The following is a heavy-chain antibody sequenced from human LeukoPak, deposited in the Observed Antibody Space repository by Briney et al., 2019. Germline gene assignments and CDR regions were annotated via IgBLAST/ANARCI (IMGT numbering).Heavy chain of an antibody. CDR3: AKDRKIFGVVIGWFDP. CDR2: IYSGGST. V-gene: IGHV3-53*05. CDR1: GFTVSSNY. Sequence: GGSLRLSCAASGFTVSSNYMSWVRQAPGKGLEWVSVIYSGGSTYYADSVKGRFTISRDNSKNTLYLQMNSLRAEDTAVYYCAKDRKIFGVVIGWFDPWGQGTLVTVSS. D-gene: IGHD3-3*01. J-gene: IGHJ5*02.